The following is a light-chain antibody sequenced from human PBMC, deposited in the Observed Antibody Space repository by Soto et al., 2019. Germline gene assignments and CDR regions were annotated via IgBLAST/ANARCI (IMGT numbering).Light chain of an antibody. CDR3: QQYGSSPRT. CDR1: QSVSSSD. V-gene: IGKV3-20*01. J-gene: IGKJ1*01. Sequence: IVLSQSPGTVSLSPGERATLSCRASQSVSSSDLAWYQQKPGQAPRLLIYGASSRATGIPDRFSGSGSGTDFTLSISRLEPEDFAVYYCQQYGSSPRTFGQGTKVDIK. CDR2: GAS.